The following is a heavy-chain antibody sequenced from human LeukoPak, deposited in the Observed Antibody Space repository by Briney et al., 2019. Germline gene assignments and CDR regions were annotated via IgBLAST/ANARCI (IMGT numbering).Heavy chain of an antibody. CDR1: GFTFSIDA. D-gene: IGHD6-13*01. J-gene: IGHJ1*01. Sequence: GGSLRLSCAASGFTFSIDAMSSGRQAPGEGLECGSAISGSGGSTYSAAPVEGRFPSSRDNSKNTLYLQMNSLRAEDTDVYYCAIPAAAWDQGTLVTVSS. CDR3: AIPAAA. CDR2: ISGSGGST. V-gene: IGHV3-23*01.